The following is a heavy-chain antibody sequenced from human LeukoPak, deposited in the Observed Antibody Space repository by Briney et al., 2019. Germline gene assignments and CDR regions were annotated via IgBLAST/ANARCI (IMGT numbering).Heavy chain of an antibody. J-gene: IGHJ4*02. CDR2: IYTSGST. CDR3: ARGWLQSGFDY. V-gene: IGHV4-61*02. CDR1: GGSISSGSYY. Sequence: SETLSLTRTVSGGSISSGSYYWSWIRQPAGKGLEWIGRIYTSGSTNYNPSLKSRVTISVDTSKNQFSLQLNSVTPEDTAVYYCARGWLQSGFDYWGQGTLVTVSS. D-gene: IGHD5-24*01.